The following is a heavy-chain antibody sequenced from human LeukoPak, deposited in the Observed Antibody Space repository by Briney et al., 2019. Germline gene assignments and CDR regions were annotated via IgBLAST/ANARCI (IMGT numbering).Heavy chain of an antibody. D-gene: IGHD6-13*01. CDR3: ARPPMGYSSSWHDY. CDR1: GFTFSNYE. Sequence: GGSLRLSCAASGFTFSNYEMNWVRQAPGKGLEWVSYISSSDSTIYYADSVKGRFTISRDNAKNSLYLQMNSLRAEDTAVYYCARPPMGYSSSWHDYWGQGTLVTVSS. J-gene: IGHJ4*02. V-gene: IGHV3-48*03. CDR2: ISSSDSTI.